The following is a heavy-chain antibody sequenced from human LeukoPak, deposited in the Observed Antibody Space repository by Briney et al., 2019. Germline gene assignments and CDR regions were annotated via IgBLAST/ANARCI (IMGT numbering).Heavy chain of an antibody. CDR3: AKINSLNYYMDV. CDR2: INSDGSST. J-gene: IGHJ6*03. CDR1: GFTFSSYW. D-gene: IGHD3-16*01. Sequence: PGGSLRLSCAASGFTFSSYWMHWVRQAPGEGLVWVSRINSDGSSTSYADSVKGRFTISRDNSKNTLYLQMNSLRAEDTAVYYCAKINSLNYYMDVWGKGTTVTVSS. V-gene: IGHV3-74*01.